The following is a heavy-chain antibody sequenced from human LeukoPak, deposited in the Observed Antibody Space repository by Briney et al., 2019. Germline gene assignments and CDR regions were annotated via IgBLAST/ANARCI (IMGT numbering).Heavy chain of an antibody. J-gene: IGHJ5*02. CDR2: INPNSGEK. CDR1: GYTFTNYY. CDR3: ARDSDSGTSWTNWFDP. D-gene: IGHD1-26*01. V-gene: IGHV1-2*02. Sequence: GASVKVSCKSSGYTFTNYYMHWVRQAPGQGLQWMGWINPNSGEKNYAQNFQGRVTMNRDTSISTAYMELSRLRSGDTAMYYCARDSDSGTSWTNWFDPWGQGTLVTVSS.